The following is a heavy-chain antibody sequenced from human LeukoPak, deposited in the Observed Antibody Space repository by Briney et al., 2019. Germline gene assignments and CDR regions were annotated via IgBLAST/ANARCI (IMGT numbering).Heavy chain of an antibody. V-gene: IGHV1-2*02. CDR2: INPNSGGT. D-gene: IGHD4-17*01. J-gene: IGHJ6*04. CDR1: GYTFTGYY. Sequence: ASLKVSCKASGYTFTGYYMHWGRQAPGQGLEWMGWINPNSGGTNYAQKFQGRVTMTRDTSISTAYMELSRLRSDDTAVYYCARDAHDYGDPGPYGMDVWGKGTTVTVSS. CDR3: ARDAHDYGDPGPYGMDV.